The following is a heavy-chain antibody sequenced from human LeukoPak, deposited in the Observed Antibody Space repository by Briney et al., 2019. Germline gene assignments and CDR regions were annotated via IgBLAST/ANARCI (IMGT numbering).Heavy chain of an antibody. CDR1: GYTLTELS. CDR3: ARSYHYGSGSYYEMNDY. J-gene: IGHJ4*02. CDR2: FDPEDGET. Sequence: ASVKVSCKVSGYTLTELSMHWVRQAPGKGLEWMGGFDPEDGETIYAQKFQGRVTMTEDTSTDTAYMELSSLRSEDTAMYYCARSYHYGSGSYYEMNDYWGQGTLVTVSS. D-gene: IGHD3-10*01. V-gene: IGHV1-24*01.